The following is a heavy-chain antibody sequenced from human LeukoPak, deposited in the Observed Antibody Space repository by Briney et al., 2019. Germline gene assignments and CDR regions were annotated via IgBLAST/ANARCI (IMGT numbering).Heavy chain of an antibody. V-gene: IGHV3-33*01. Sequence: GRSLRLSCAASGFTFSSYGMHWVRQAPGKGLEWVAVIWYDGSNKYYADSVKGRFTISRDNSKNTLYLQMNSLRAEDTAVYYCARGSLYYYDRGAFDIWGQGTMVTVSS. CDR1: GFTFSSYG. J-gene: IGHJ3*02. CDR3: ARGSLYYYDRGAFDI. D-gene: IGHD3-10*02. CDR2: IWYDGSNK.